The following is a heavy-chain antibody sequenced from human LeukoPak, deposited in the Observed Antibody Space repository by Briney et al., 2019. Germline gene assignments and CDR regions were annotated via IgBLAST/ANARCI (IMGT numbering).Heavy chain of an antibody. CDR3: AREEIAVAGTAPNGY. Sequence: KPGGSLRLSCAASGFTFSSYSMNWVRQAPGKGLEWVSSISSSSSYIYYADSVKGRFTISRDNAKNSLYLQMNSLRAEDTAVYYCAREEIAVAGTAPNGYWGQGTLVTVSS. V-gene: IGHV3-21*01. D-gene: IGHD6-19*01. CDR2: ISSSSSYI. J-gene: IGHJ4*02. CDR1: GFTFSSYS.